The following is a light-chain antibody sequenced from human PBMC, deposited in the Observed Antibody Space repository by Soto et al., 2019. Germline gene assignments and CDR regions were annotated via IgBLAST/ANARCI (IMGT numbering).Light chain of an antibody. CDR1: NSDVGNYNY. J-gene: IGLJ3*02. CDR3: CAYAGSHTVV. V-gene: IGLV2-11*01. CDR2: DVS. Sequence: HSALTQPRSVSGSPGQSVTISCTGTNSDVGNYNYVSWYQQHPGKAPKLMIYDVSKRPSGVPDRFSGSKSGNTASLTISGLQAEDEADYHCCAYAGSHTVVFGGGTKLTVL.